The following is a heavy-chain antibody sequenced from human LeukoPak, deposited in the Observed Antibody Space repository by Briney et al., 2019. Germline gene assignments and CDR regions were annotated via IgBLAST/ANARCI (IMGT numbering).Heavy chain of an antibody. J-gene: IGHJ4*02. Sequence: PGGSLRLSCAASGFTFSSYSMNWVRQAPGKGLEWVSSISSSSSYIYYADSVKGRFTISRDNAKNSLYLQMNSLRAEDTAVYYCARKREYYDSSGLDYWGQGTLVTVSS. CDR2: ISSSSSYI. CDR1: GFTFSSYS. CDR3: ARKREYYDSSGLDY. D-gene: IGHD3-22*01. V-gene: IGHV3-21*01.